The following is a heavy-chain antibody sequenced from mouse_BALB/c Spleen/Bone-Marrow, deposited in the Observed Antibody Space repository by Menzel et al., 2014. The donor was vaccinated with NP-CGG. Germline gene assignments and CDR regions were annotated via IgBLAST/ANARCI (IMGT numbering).Heavy chain of an antibody. J-gene: IGHJ4*01. CDR3: TRYGNSHYYAMDY. Sequence: VPLQQSGAELVRPGASVKLSCRASGYTFTSYWINWVKQRPGQGLEWIGNIYPSDSYTNYNQRFKDKATLTVDKSSSTAYMQLSSPTSEDSAVYYCTRYGNSHYYAMDYWGQGTSVTVSS. V-gene: IGHV1-69*02. CDR2: IYPSDSYT. CDR1: GYTFTSYW. D-gene: IGHD1-1*01.